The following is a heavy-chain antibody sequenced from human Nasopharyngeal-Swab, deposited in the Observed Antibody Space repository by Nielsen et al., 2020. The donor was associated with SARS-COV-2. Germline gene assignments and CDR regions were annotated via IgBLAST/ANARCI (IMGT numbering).Heavy chain of an antibody. J-gene: IGHJ4*02. D-gene: IGHD4-17*01. CDR2: ISAYNGNT. CDR3: ARDPDYGDYVDY. CDR1: GYTFTSYG. Sequence: ASVKVSCKASGYTFTSYGISWVRQAPGQGLEWMGWISAYNGNTNYAQKFQGRVTMTTDTSTSTAYMELRSLRSDDTAVYYCARDPDYGDYVDYWGQGTLVTVSS. V-gene: IGHV1-18*01.